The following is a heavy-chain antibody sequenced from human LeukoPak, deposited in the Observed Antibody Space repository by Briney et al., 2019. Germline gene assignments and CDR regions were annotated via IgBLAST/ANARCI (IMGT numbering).Heavy chain of an antibody. V-gene: IGHV3-7*03. CDR2: IKQDGSQK. J-gene: IGHJ4*02. Sequence: ETLSLTCTVSGGSISSSSYYWGWIRQPPGKGLEWVAKIKQDGSQKYYLESVKGRFTISRDNAKNSLYLQMNSLRAEDTALYYCARVGSGGGSYLWYPYFDYWGQGTLVTVSS. CDR1: GGSISSSSYY. CDR3: ARVGSGGGSYLWYPYFDY. D-gene: IGHD1-26*01.